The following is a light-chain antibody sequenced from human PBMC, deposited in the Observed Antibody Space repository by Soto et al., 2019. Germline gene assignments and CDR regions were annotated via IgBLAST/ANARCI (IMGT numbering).Light chain of an antibody. J-gene: IGKJ2*01. CDR1: QTVSCN. CDR2: GAS. CDR3: QHYTNWPPMYT. Sequence: ELVMTQAPATLSVFTGERVTLSGRAIQTVSCNLSCYQHNPGQAPRPHMYGASTRATGIPTRFSGSGSGTELTLTISSLQSEDFAVYYCQHYTNWPPMYTFGQGTKLQIQ. V-gene: IGKV3-15*01.